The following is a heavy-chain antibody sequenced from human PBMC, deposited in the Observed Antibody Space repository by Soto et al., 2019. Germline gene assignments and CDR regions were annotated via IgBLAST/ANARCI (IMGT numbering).Heavy chain of an antibody. CDR1: GYTFTSYG. CDR3: ARAPSAGYSSGWYVGYYYYYGMDV. Sequence: ASVKVSCKASGYTFTSYGISWVRQAPGQGLEWMGGISAYIGKTNYAQKLQGRVTMTTDTSTSTAYMELRSLRSDDTAVYYCARAPSAGYSSGWYVGYYYYYGMDVWGQGTTVTVSS. V-gene: IGHV1-18*01. D-gene: IGHD6-19*01. CDR2: ISAYIGKT. J-gene: IGHJ6*02.